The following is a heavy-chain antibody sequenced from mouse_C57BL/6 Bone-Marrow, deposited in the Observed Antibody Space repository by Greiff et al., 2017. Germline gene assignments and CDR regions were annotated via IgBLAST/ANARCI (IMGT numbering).Heavy chain of an antibody. J-gene: IGHJ3*01. CDR2: ISSGSSTI. Sequence: DVKLVESGGGLVKPGGSLKLSCAASGFTFSDYGMHWVRQAPEKGLEWVAYISSGSSTIYYADTVKGRFTISRDNAKNTLFLQMTGLRSEDTAMYCCARLYDGYSSWFAYWGQGTLVTVSA. V-gene: IGHV5-17*01. CDR1: GFTFSDYG. D-gene: IGHD2-3*01. CDR3: ARLYDGYSSWFAY.